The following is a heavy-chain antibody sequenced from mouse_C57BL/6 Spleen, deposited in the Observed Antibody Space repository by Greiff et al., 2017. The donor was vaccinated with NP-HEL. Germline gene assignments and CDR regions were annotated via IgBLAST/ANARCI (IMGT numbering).Heavy chain of an antibody. CDR3: ARGVTSGYYYAMDY. CDR2: IYPGGGYT. CDR1: GYTFTNYW. J-gene: IGHJ4*01. V-gene: IGHV1-63*01. Sequence: QVQLQQSGAELVRPGTSVKMPCKASGYTFTNYWIGWAKQRPGHGLEWIGDIYPGGGYTNYNEKFKGKATLTADKSSSTAYMQFSSLTSEDSAIYYCARGVTSGYYYAMDYWGQGTSVTVSS. D-gene: IGHD2-2*01.